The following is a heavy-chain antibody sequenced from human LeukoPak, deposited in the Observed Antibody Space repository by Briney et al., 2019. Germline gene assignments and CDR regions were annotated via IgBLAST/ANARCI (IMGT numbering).Heavy chain of an antibody. CDR3: ARHSGSGSLSRPFDP. Sequence: SETLSLTCSVSGASVTSGGFYWGWLRQSPGKGLEWIATIYYTGSTYYDPSLKSRVTISIDTSKNQFSLNVRSVSAADTAVYYCARHSGSGSLSRPFDPWGQGTLDTVTS. CDR1: GASVTSGGFY. CDR2: IYYTGST. D-gene: IGHD3-10*01. J-gene: IGHJ5*02. V-gene: IGHV4-39*01.